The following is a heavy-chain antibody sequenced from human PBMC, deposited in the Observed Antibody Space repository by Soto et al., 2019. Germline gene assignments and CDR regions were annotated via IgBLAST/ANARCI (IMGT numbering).Heavy chain of an antibody. CDR3: AREGLDIAHYYYYGMDV. V-gene: IGHV3-30-3*01. Sequence: HPGGSLRLSCAASGFTFSSYAMHWVRQAPGKGLEWVAVISYDGSNKYYADSVKGRFTISRDNSKNTLYLQMNSLRAEDTAVYYCAREGLDIAHYYYYGMDVWGQGTTVTVSS. J-gene: IGHJ6*02. D-gene: IGHD2-2*03. CDR2: ISYDGSNK. CDR1: GFTFSSYA.